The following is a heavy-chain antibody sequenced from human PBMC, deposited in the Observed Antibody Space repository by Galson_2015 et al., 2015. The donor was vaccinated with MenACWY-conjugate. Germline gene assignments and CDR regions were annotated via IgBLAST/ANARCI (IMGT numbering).Heavy chain of an antibody. V-gene: IGHV4-34*01. CDR2: INHSGST. CDR1: GGSFSGDY. J-gene: IGHJ5*02. D-gene: IGHD2-2*01. CDR3: ARGADMSGIVEAPPAKVWFDP. Sequence: TLSLTCAVYGGSFSGDYWSWIRQPPGKGLEWIGEINHSGSTNYNPSLNRRVTISVDTSKNQFSLKLNSVTAADTAVYYCARGADMSGIVEAPPAKVWFDPWGQGTLVTVSS.